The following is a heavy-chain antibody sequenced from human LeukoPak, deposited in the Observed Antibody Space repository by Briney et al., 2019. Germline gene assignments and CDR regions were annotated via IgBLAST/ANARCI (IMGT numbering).Heavy chain of an antibody. J-gene: IGHJ5*02. CDR2: INTDGTST. V-gene: IGHV3-74*01. Sequence: GGSLTLSCAASGFTFSRYWMHWVRQAPGKGLVWVSRINTDGTSTTYADSVKGRFTISRDNAKNTVDLQMNSLRGEDTAVYYCARDAGDCGGDCPRWFDPWGQGALVTVSS. CDR1: GFTFSRYW. CDR3: ARDAGDCGGDCPRWFDP. D-gene: IGHD2-21*02.